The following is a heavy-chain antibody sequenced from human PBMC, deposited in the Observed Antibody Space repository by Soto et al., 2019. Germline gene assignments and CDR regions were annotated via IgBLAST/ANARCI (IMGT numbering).Heavy chain of an antibody. CDR1: GGSFSGYY. V-gene: IGHV4-34*01. Sequence: QVQLQQWGAGLLKPSETLSLTCAVYGGSFSGYYWSWIRQPPGKGLEWIGEINHSGSTKYNPSLKSRVTISVDTSKNQFSLKLSSVTAADTAVYYCARVGDDYSNYANLGSYYYYGMDVWGQGTTVTVSS. D-gene: IGHD4-4*01. J-gene: IGHJ6*02. CDR3: ARVGDDYSNYANLGSYYYYGMDV. CDR2: INHSGST.